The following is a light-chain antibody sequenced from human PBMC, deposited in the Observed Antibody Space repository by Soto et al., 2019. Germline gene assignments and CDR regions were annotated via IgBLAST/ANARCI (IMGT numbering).Light chain of an antibody. Sequence: EIVLTQSPGTLSLSPGERATLSCRASQSVSSSYLAWYQQKPGQAPRLLIYGASSMATGIPDRFSGSGSGTDVTLTISRLEPEDFAVYYCQQYGNSPMYTFGQGTKLEIK. CDR3: QQYGNSPMYT. J-gene: IGKJ2*01. CDR1: QSVSSSY. CDR2: GAS. V-gene: IGKV3-20*01.